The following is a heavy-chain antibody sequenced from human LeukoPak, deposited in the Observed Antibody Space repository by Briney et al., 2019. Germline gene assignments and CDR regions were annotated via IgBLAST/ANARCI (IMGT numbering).Heavy chain of an antibody. CDR3: ARLASGSYGPLTPFDY. Sequence: KPSETLSLTCTVSGGSISSYYWSWIRQPPGKGLEWIGDIYYSGSTNYNPSLKSRVTIPVDTSKNQFSLRLSSVTAADTAVYYSARLASGSYGPLTPFDYWGQGTLVTVSS. V-gene: IGHV4-59*08. CDR2: IYYSGST. CDR1: GGSISSYY. J-gene: IGHJ4*02. D-gene: IGHD1-26*01.